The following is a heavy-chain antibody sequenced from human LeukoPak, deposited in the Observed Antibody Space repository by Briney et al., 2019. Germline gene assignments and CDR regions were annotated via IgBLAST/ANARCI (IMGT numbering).Heavy chain of an antibody. CDR3: AREAVAGIDY. D-gene: IGHD6-19*01. CDR2: INHSGST. V-gene: IGHV4-34*01. CDR1: GGSFSGYY. Sequence: SATLSLTCAVYGGSFSGYYWSWIRQPPGRGLEWIGEINHSGSTNYNPSLKSRVTISVDTSKNQFSLKLSSVTAADTAVYYCAREAVAGIDYWGQGTLVTVSS. J-gene: IGHJ4*02.